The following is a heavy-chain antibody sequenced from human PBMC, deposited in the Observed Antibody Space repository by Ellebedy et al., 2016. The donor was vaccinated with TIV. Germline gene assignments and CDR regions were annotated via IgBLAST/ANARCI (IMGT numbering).Heavy chain of an antibody. CDR1: GYPFTDYY. V-gene: IGHV1-2*02. Sequence: ASVKVSCXASGYPFTDYYIHWVRQAPGQGLEWMGWINPNTGGTRYAQKFQGTVTMTRETSIRTVYMEMDRLRSDDTAVYYCARGRRWQAPYFDYWGQGTLVTVSS. J-gene: IGHJ4*02. CDR2: INPNTGGT. CDR3: ARGRRWQAPYFDY. D-gene: IGHD4-23*01.